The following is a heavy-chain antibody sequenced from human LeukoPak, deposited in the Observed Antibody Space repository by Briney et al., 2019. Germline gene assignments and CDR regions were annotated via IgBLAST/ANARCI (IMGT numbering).Heavy chain of an antibody. D-gene: IGHD3-3*01. Sequence: PSETLSLTCAVYGGSFSGYYWSWIRQPPRKGLEWIGEINHSGSTNYNPSLKSRVTISVDTSKNQFSLKLSSVTAADTAVYYCARVPTYYDFSIDYWGQGTLVTVSS. V-gene: IGHV4-34*01. CDR1: GGSFSGYY. CDR2: INHSGST. J-gene: IGHJ4*02. CDR3: ARVPTYYDFSIDY.